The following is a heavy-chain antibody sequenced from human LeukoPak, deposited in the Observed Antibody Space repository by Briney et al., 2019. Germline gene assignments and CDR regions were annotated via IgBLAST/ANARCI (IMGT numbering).Heavy chain of an antibody. J-gene: IGHJ5*02. CDR2: ISYDRSNK. Sequence: GGSLRLSCAASGFTFSSYGMHWVRQAPGKGLEWVAVISYDRSNKYYADSVKGRFTISRDNSKNTLYLQMNSLRAEDTAVYYCAKDLNDFWSGPGDWFDPWGQGTLVTVSS. CDR1: GFTFSSYG. V-gene: IGHV3-30*18. CDR3: AKDLNDFWSGPGDWFDP. D-gene: IGHD3-3*01.